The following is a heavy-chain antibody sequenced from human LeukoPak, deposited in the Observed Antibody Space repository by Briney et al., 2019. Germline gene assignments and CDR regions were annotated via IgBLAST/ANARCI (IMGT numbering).Heavy chain of an antibody. CDR3: ARSSTPGGSYGPRFDP. J-gene: IGHJ5*02. Sequence: SETLSLTCTVSGGSISSYYWSWIRQPPGKGLEWIGYIYYSGSTNYNPSLKSRVTISVDTSKNQFSLKLSSVTAADTAVYYCARSSTPGGSYGPRFDPWGQGTLVTVSS. CDR1: GGSISSYY. CDR2: IYYSGST. V-gene: IGHV4-59*01. D-gene: IGHD5-18*01.